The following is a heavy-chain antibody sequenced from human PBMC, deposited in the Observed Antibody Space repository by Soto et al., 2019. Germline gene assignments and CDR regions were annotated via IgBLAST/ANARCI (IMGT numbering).Heavy chain of an antibody. CDR3: ARHHSSSWYGLGYFDY. J-gene: IGHJ4*02. D-gene: IGHD6-13*01. V-gene: IGHV4-39*01. CDR2: IHYSGST. CDR1: GGSISSSFYY. Sequence: ASETLSLTCTVSGGSISSSFYYWGWIRQPPGKGLEWIGSIHYSGSTYYTPSLKSRVTISVDTSKNQFSLKLSSVTAADTAVYYCARHHSSSWYGLGYFDYWGQGTLVTVSS.